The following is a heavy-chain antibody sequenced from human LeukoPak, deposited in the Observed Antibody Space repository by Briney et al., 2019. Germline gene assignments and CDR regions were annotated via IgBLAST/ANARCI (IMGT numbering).Heavy chain of an antibody. Sequence: GGSLRLSCAGSGFTFNTYAMSWVRRAPRQGLEWVSTISGGGGSTYYADSVKGRFTIARDNSKDTLYLQVNSLRAEDTAVYYCAKGGKWDVTPFDYWGQGTLVTVSS. J-gene: IGHJ4*02. CDR2: ISGGGGST. V-gene: IGHV3-23*01. CDR3: AKGGKWDVTPFDY. D-gene: IGHD1-26*01. CDR1: GFTFNTYA.